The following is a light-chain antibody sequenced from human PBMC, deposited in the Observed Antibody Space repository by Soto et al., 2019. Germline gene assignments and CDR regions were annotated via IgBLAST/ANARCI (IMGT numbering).Light chain of an antibody. J-gene: IGKJ1*01. V-gene: IGKV1-5*01. Sequence: GDRLTITCRASQRISTWLAWYQQKPGKAPKLLIYDASSLESGVPSRFSGSGSGTEFTLTISSLQPDDFATYYCQQYNSYPWTFGQGTKVEIK. CDR2: DAS. CDR3: QQYNSYPWT. CDR1: QRISTW.